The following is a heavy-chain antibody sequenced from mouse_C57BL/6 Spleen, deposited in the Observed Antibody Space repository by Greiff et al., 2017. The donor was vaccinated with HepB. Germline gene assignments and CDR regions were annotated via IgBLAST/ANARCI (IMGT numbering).Heavy chain of an antibody. Sequence: QVQLQQSGPGLVQPSQSLSITCTVSGFSLTSYGVHWVRQSPGKGLEWLGVIWRGGSTDYNAAFMSRLSITKDNSKSQVFFKMNSLQADDTAIYYCAKGGYYDYDGYFDVWGTGTTVTVSS. J-gene: IGHJ1*03. CDR3: AKGGYYDYDGYFDV. V-gene: IGHV2-5*01. CDR1: GFSLTSYG. CDR2: IWRGGST. D-gene: IGHD2-4*01.